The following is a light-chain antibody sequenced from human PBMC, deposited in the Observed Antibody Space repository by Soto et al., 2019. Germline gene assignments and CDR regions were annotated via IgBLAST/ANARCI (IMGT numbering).Light chain of an antibody. J-gene: IGKJ5*01. V-gene: IGKV3-15*01. CDR1: QGIGDT. Sequence: EIVLTQSPGTLSLSPGERATLSCRASQGIGDTLAWYQHKPGQTPSRLIYDTSTRATGLPARFSGSGSGTQFTLTTSSLQSEDFAVYYCHQYSNWPITFGQGNDWRL. CDR3: HQYSNWPIT. CDR2: DTS.